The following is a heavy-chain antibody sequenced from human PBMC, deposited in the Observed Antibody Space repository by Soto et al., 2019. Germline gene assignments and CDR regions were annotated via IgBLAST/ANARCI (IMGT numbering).Heavy chain of an antibody. Sequence: SETLSLTCTVSGGSISSSSDYWGWIRQPPGKGLEWIGSIYYSGSTYYNPSLKSRVTISVDTSKNQFSLKLSSVTAADTAVYYCARQEGLLWFGTGADEVNYYYYYGMDVWGQGTTVTVSS. CDR2: IYYSGST. V-gene: IGHV4-39*01. J-gene: IGHJ6*02. D-gene: IGHD3-10*01. CDR3: ARQEGLLWFGTGADEVNYYYYYGMDV. CDR1: GGSISSSSDY.